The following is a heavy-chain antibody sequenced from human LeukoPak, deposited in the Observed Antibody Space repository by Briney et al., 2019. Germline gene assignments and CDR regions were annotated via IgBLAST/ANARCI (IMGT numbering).Heavy chain of an antibody. CDR3: ARGNGYSSNDY. CDR1: GYTFTGYY. J-gene: IGHJ4*02. Sequence: ASVKVSCKASGYTFTGYYMHWVRQAPGQGGERMGRINPNSGGTNYAQKFQGRVTMTRDTSISTAYMELSRLRSDDTAVYYCARGNGYSSNDYWGQGTLVTVSS. V-gene: IGHV1-2*06. CDR2: INPNSGGT. D-gene: IGHD5-24*01.